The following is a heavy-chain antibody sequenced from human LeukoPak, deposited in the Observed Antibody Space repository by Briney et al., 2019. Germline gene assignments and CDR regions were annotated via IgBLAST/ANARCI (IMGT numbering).Heavy chain of an antibody. Sequence: SVKASCKASGATFSSYAISWVRQAPGQGLEWIGRIIPICSTTNAEKKFQSRVTITAEESTSTASMQLSSMRSEDTAVYYCASDYYASSGYHYWGQGTLVTVSS. CDR2: IIPICSTT. V-gene: IGHV1-69*15. J-gene: IGHJ4*02. CDR1: GATFSSYA. CDR3: ASDYYASSGYHY. D-gene: IGHD3-22*01.